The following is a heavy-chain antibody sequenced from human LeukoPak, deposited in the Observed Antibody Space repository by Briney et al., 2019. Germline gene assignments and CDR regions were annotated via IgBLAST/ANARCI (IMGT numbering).Heavy chain of an antibody. Sequence: GGSLRLSCAASGFPVNTNYLTWVRQAPGKGLEWVSVIYSEGTTHYADSVKGRFTISRDNSKNTVYLQMNSLRVEDTAVYYCARGHGHFDYWDQGTLVTVSS. J-gene: IGHJ4*02. CDR3: ARGHGHFDY. V-gene: IGHV3-53*01. CDR2: IYSEGTT. CDR1: GFPVNTNY.